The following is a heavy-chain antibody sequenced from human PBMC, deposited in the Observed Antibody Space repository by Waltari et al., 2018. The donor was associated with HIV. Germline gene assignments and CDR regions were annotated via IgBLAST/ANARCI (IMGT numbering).Heavy chain of an antibody. CDR1: GGAFVSHT. Sequence: QVQLVKSGAEVKKPGSSVKVPCKASGGAFVSHTFNWVRQAPGKAQEWMGRAIPMFGTANYARKFQGRVTITADKSTTTAYMELNGLGIDDTAVYYCASARETMGVDFDSWGQGTLVTVS. V-gene: IGHV1-69*08. CDR3: ASARETMGVDFDS. D-gene: IGHD3-10*01. CDR2: AIPMFGTA. J-gene: IGHJ5*01.